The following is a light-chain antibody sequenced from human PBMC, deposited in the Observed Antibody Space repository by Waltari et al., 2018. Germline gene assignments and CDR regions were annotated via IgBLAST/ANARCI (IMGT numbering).Light chain of an antibody. J-gene: IGLJ3*02. CDR2: DVS. CDR3: CSYAGSYTWV. Sequence: QSALTQPRPVSGSPGQSVPISCTGPSSDVGGYNHVSWYPQHPGQAPKLMIYDVSKRPSGVPDRFSGSKSGNTASLTISGLQAEDEADYYCCSYAGSYTWVFGGGTKLTVL. V-gene: IGLV2-11*01. CDR1: SSDVGGYNH.